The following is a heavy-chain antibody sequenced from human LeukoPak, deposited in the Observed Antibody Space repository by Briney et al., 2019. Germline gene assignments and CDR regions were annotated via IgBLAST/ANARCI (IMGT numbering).Heavy chain of an antibody. D-gene: IGHD3-16*01. CDR3: AKDRLRIRKYFDY. J-gene: IGHJ4*02. CDR2: ISGSGGST. CDR1: GFTFSSYA. V-gene: IGHV3-23*01. Sequence: PGGSLRLSCAASGFTFSSYAMSWVRQAPGKGVEWVSAISGSGGSTYYADSVKGRFTISRDNSKNTLYLQMNSLRAEDTAVYYCAKDRLRIRKYFDYWGQGTLVTVSS.